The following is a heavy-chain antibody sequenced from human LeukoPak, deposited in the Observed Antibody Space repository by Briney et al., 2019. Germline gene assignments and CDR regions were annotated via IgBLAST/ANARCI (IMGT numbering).Heavy chain of an antibody. CDR3: AKDGDTGAVGYYFDY. V-gene: IGHV3-30*02. J-gene: IGHJ4*02. D-gene: IGHD5-18*01. Sequence: DSVKGRFTISRDNSQNTLYLQMNSLRDEDTALYRCAKDGDTGAVGYYFDYWGQGTLVTVSS.